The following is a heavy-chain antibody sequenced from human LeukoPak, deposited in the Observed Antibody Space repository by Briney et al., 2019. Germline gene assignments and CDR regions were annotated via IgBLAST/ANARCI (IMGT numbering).Heavy chain of an antibody. CDR1: GFTFSSYG. CDR3: ARGRRGSGWPYYYYYMDV. D-gene: IGHD6-19*01. V-gene: IGHV3-23*01. J-gene: IGHJ6*03. Sequence: GGSLRLSCAASGFTFSSYGMSWVRQAPGKGLEWVSAISGSGGSTYYADSVKGRFTISRDNSKNTLYLQMNSLRAEDTAVYYCARGRRGSGWPYYYYYMDVWGKGTTVTISS. CDR2: ISGSGGST.